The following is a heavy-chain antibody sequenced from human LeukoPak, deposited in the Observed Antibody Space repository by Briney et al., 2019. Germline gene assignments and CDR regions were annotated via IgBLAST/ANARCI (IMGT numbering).Heavy chain of an antibody. CDR3: ARQGEYSGYQGFDY. Sequence: PSETLSLTCTVSDDSISDYYRGWIRQPPGKGLEWIGYISYSGSTNYNPSLKSRVTISVDTSKNQFSLRLSSVTAADTAIYYCARQGEYSGYQGFDYWGQGTLVTVSS. CDR1: DDSISDYY. D-gene: IGHD5-12*01. V-gene: IGHV4-59*08. CDR2: ISYSGST. J-gene: IGHJ4*02.